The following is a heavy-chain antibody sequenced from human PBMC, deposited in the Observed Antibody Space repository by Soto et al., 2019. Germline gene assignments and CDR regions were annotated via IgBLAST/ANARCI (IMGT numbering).Heavy chain of an antibody. D-gene: IGHD3-3*01. Sequence: GGSLRLSCAASGFTFTSYAMSWVRQAPGKGLEWVSAISGSGGSTYYADSVKGRFTISRDNSKNTLYLQMNSLRAEDTAVYYCAKDLITIFGIPDFHWGQGTLVTVSS. CDR3: AKDLITIFGIPDFH. CDR2: ISGSGGST. J-gene: IGHJ4*02. CDR1: GFTFTSYA. V-gene: IGHV3-23*01.